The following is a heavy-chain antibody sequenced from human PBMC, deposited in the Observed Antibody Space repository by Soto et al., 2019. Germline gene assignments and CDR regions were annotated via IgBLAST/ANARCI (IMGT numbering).Heavy chain of an antibody. CDR1: GFTFSSYA. V-gene: IGHV3-23*01. D-gene: IGHD3-9*01. J-gene: IGHJ4*02. Sequence: GGSLRLSCAASGFTFSSYAMSWVRQAPGKGLEWVSAISGSCGSTYYADSVKGRFTISRDNSKNTLHLQRNSLRAEDTAGYYCATHYDILTGYSDSPFFEYCGQRPLVAVSS. CDR2: ISGSCGST. CDR3: ATHYDILTGYSDSPFFEY.